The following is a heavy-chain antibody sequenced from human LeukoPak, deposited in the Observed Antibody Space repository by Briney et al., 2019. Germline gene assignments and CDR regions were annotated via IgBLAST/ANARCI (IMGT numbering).Heavy chain of an antibody. D-gene: IGHD6-13*01. J-gene: IGHJ4*02. CDR1: GYSFNTHW. CDR3: ARESDSTSHSYFDY. V-gene: IGHV5-51*01. CDR2: IYPGDSDT. Sequence: GESLKISCKASGYSFNTHWVAWVRQMPGKGLELMGIIYPGDSDTRYSPSFRGQVTISTDKSGTTAYLQWSSLKASDTAIYYCARESDSTSHSYFDYWGQGTLVTVSS.